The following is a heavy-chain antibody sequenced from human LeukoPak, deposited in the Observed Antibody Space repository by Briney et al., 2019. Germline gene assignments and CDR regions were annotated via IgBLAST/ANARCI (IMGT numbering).Heavy chain of an antibody. Sequence: ASVKVSCKASVCTLTGYYMHWVRQPPGQGRECVGWINPNCGVTNYAQKFQGWVTMTRDTSISTAYMELSRLRADDTAVYYCARDRGYSSSWYGMYYFDYWGQGTLVTVSS. J-gene: IGHJ4*02. V-gene: IGHV1-2*04. CDR3: ARDRGYSSSWYGMYYFDY. CDR1: VCTLTGYY. D-gene: IGHD6-13*01. CDR2: INPNCGVT.